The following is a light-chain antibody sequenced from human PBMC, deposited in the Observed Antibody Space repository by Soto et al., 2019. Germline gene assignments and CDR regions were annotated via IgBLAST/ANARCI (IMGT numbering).Light chain of an antibody. CDR3: SSYTSSSTSYVV. J-gene: IGLJ2*01. Sequence: SALTQPASVSGSPGQSITISCTGTSSDVGGYNYVSWYQQHPGKAPKLMIYDVSNRPSGVSNRFSGSKSGNTASLTISGLQAEDEADYYCSSYTSSSTSYVVFGGGTKLTVL. V-gene: IGLV2-14*01. CDR1: SSDVGGYNY. CDR2: DVS.